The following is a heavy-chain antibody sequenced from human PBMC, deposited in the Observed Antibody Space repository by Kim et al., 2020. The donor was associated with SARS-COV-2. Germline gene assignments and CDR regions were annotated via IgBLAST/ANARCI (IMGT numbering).Heavy chain of an antibody. D-gene: IGHD5-18*01. CDR1: GGSISSSSYY. CDR2: IYYSGST. V-gene: IGHV4-39*01. J-gene: IGHJ4*02. CDR3: ATEVQLWARGGGY. Sequence: SETLSLTCTVSGGSISSSSYYWGWIRQPPGKGLEWIGSIYYSGSTYYNPSLKSRVTISVDTSKNQFSLKLSSVTAADTAVYYCATEVQLWARGGGYWGQGTLVTVSS.